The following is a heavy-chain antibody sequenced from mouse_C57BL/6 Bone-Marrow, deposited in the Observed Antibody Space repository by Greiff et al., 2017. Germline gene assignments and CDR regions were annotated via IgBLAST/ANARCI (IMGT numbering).Heavy chain of an antibody. CDR1: GYTFTSYG. V-gene: IGHV1-81*01. Sequence: VKLVESGAELARPGASVKLSCKASGYTFTSYGISWVKQRTGQGLEWIGEIYPRSGNTYYNEKFKGKATLTADKSSSTAYMELRSLTSEDSAVYFCALYYGSSFYWYFDVWGTGTTVTVSS. CDR2: IYPRSGNT. D-gene: IGHD1-1*01. CDR3: ALYYGSSFYWYFDV. J-gene: IGHJ1*03.